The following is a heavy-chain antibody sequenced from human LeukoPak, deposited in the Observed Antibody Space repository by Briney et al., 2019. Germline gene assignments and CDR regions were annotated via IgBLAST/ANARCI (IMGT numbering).Heavy chain of an antibody. V-gene: IGHV4-39*07. J-gene: IGHJ4*02. Sequence: PSETLSLTCTVSGGSISSSSYYWGWIRQPPGKGLEWIGSIYYSGSTNYNPSLKSRVTISVDTSKNQSSLKLSSVTAADTAVYYCARGPDSSSVDRASWGQGTLVTVSS. CDR1: GGSISSSSYY. D-gene: IGHD6-6*01. CDR2: IYYSGST. CDR3: ARGPDSSSVDRAS.